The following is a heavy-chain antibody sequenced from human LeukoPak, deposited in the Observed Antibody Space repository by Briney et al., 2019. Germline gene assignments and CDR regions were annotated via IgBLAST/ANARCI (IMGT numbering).Heavy chain of an antibody. J-gene: IGHJ3*02. V-gene: IGHV1-24*01. D-gene: IGHD3-22*01. CDR2: FDPEDGET. CDR3: ATASDYYYESRQEDAFDI. CDR1: GYTLTELS. Sequence: GASVKVSCKVSGYTLTELSMHWVRQAPGKGLEWMGGFDPEDGETIYAQKFQGRVTMTEDTSTDTAYMELSSLRSEDTAVYYCATASDYYYESRQEDAFDIWGQGTMVTVSS.